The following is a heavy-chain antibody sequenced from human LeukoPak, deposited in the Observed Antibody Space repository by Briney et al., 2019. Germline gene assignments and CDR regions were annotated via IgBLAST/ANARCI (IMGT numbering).Heavy chain of an antibody. CDR1: GFTFSTYS. Sequence: GGSLRLSCAASGFTFSTYSMNWVRQATGKGVEWVSYISSGSSIIDYVDSVKGRFTISRDNAKNSLYLQMNSLRDEDTAVYYCARVYVWGSYRYVDYWGQGTLVTVSS. V-gene: IGHV3-48*02. CDR3: ARVYVWGSYRYVDY. D-gene: IGHD3-16*02. J-gene: IGHJ4*02. CDR2: ISSGSSII.